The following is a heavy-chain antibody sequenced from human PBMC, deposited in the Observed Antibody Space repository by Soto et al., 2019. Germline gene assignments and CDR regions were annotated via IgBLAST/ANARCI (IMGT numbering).Heavy chain of an antibody. D-gene: IGHD1-1*01. J-gene: IGHJ5*02. CDR1: GYTLTELS. CDR2: YAAADGET. Sequence: ASVKVSCKVSGYTLTELSMHWVRQAPGKGLEWMGGYAAADGETIYAQKFQGRVRMTEDTSTDTANMELSSMRSEDRAVYYCATQYNWILRNWFDPWG. V-gene: IGHV1-24*01. CDR3: ATQYNWILRNWFDP.